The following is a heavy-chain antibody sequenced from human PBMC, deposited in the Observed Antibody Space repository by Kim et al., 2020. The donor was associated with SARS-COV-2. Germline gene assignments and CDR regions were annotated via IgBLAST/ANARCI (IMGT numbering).Heavy chain of an antibody. J-gene: IGHJ4*02. CDR3: ASDEQCLVSGGDY. V-gene: IGHV3-74*01. Sequence: YADSVKGRFTSCRNNAKNALYLQMTGLIAEDTDVYYCASDEQCLVSGGDYWGQGALVTVSS. D-gene: IGHD6-19*01.